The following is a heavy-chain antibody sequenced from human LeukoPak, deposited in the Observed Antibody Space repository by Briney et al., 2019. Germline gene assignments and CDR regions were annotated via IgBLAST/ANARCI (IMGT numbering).Heavy chain of an antibody. V-gene: IGHV3-49*03. Sequence: GGSLRLSCTASGFTFGDYAMSWFRQAPGKGLEWVGFIRSKAYGGTTEYAASVKGRFTISRDDSKSIAYLQMNSLRAEDTAVYYCARDPGSSWYVVGSAMDVWGKGTTVTVSS. D-gene: IGHD6-13*01. J-gene: IGHJ6*03. CDR2: IRSKAYGGTT. CDR1: GFTFGDYA. CDR3: ARDPGSSWYVVGSAMDV.